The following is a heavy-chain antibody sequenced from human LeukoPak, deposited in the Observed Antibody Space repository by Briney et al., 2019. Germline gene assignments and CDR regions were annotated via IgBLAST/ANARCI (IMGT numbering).Heavy chain of an antibody. CDR3: AREISGYDSPDAFDI. V-gene: IGHV4-34*01. Sequence: PSETLSLICAVYGGSFSGYYWSWIRQPPGKGLEWIGEINHSGSTNYNPSLRSRVTISVDTSKNQFSLKLSSVTAADTAVYYCAREISGYDSPDAFDIWGQGTMVTVSS. D-gene: IGHD5-12*01. CDR2: INHSGST. J-gene: IGHJ3*02. CDR1: GGSFSGYY.